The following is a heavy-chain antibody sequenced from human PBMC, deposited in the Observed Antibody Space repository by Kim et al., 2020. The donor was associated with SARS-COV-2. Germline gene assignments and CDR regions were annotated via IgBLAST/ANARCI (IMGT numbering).Heavy chain of an antibody. CDR3: ARHPLSWSGSQTTGDYGMDV. CDR2: IYYSGST. CDR1: GGSISSYY. V-gene: IGHV4-59*08. D-gene: IGHD1-26*01. J-gene: IGHJ6*02. Sequence: SETLSLTCTVSGGSISSYYWSWIRQPPGKGLEWIGYIYYSGSTNYNPSLKSRVTISVDTSKNQFSLKLSSVTAADTAVYYCARHPLSWSGSQTTGDYGMDVGGQGTTVTVSS.